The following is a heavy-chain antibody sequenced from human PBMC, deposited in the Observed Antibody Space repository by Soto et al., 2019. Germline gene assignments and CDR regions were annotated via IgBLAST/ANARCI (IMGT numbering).Heavy chain of an antibody. CDR2: IYYSGST. Sequence: SSETLSLTCTVSGGSVSSGSYYWSWIRQPPGKGLEWIGYIYYSGSTNYNPSLKSRVTISVDTSKNQFSLKLSSVTAADTAVYYCARGHRLGYYGMDVWGQGTTVTVSS. CDR1: GGSVSSGSYY. CDR3: ARGHRLGYYGMDV. J-gene: IGHJ6*02. V-gene: IGHV4-61*01. D-gene: IGHD3-16*01.